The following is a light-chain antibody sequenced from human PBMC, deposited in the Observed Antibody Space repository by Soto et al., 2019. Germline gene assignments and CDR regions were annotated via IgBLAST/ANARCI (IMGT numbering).Light chain of an antibody. Sequence: EIVVTQSPAKLSVSPGERATLSCRARQSVSSNLAWYQQKPGQAPRLLIYGASTRATGIPARFGGSGSGTDFTLTISRLEPEDFAVYYCQQCGSSSTFGQGTRLEIK. CDR3: QQCGSSST. CDR2: GAS. J-gene: IGKJ5*01. V-gene: IGKV3-15*01. CDR1: QSVSSN.